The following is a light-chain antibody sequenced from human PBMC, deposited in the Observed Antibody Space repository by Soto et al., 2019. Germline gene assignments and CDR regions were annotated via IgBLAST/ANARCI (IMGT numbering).Light chain of an antibody. Sequence: EIVLTQSPGTLSLSPGERATLSCRASQSVTSNYLAWYQQKPGQAPRLLIYGASSRATDIPDRFSGSGSGTDFTLTISRLEPEDFAVYYCQQYDNSPQTFGQGTKV. CDR1: QSVTSNY. CDR2: GAS. J-gene: IGKJ1*01. V-gene: IGKV3-20*01. CDR3: QQYDNSPQT.